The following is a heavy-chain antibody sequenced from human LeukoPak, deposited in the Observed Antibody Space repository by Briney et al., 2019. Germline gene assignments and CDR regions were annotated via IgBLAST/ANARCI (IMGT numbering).Heavy chain of an antibody. V-gene: IGHV1-2*06. CDR2: INPNTGVT. J-gene: IGHJ4*02. D-gene: IGHD3-22*01. CDR3: ARSSPTYYFDSSGYYYGDY. Sequence: ASVKVSCKASAYSFTDYYIHWVRQAPGQGLEWMGRINPNTGVTDYAQIFKGRVTMTRDTSISTAYMELSRLGSDDTAVYYGARSSPTYYFDSSGYYYGDYWGQGTLVTVSS. CDR1: AYSFTDYY.